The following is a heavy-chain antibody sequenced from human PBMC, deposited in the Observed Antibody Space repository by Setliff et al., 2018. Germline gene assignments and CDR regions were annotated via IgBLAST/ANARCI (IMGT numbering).Heavy chain of an antibody. CDR1: GFTFSDAW. V-gene: IGHV3-74*01. J-gene: IGHJ4*02. CDR3: ARAHSSTLSVHDY. Sequence: GGSLRLSCAASGFTFSDAWMNWVRQAPGKGLEWVSRINNDGSSTTYEDSVKGRFTISRDNAKNTLYLQMNSLRAEDTAVYYCARAHSSTLSVHDYWGQGTLVTVSS. D-gene: IGHD2-2*01. CDR2: INNDGSST.